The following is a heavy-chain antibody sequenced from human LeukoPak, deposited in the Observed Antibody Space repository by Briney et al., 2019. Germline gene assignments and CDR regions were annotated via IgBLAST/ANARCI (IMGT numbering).Heavy chain of an antibody. V-gene: IGHV4-30-4*01. D-gene: IGHD3-22*01. CDR1: GGSISSGNYY. Sequence: SQTLSLTCTVSGGSISSGNYYWSWIRQPPGKGLEWIGYISNTGRTSYNPSLKSRVTISVDTSKRQFSLQLSSVTAADTAVYYCARSNYYDSSGYIFDYWGQGTLVTVSS. CDR2: ISNTGRT. CDR3: ARSNYYDSSGYIFDY. J-gene: IGHJ4*02.